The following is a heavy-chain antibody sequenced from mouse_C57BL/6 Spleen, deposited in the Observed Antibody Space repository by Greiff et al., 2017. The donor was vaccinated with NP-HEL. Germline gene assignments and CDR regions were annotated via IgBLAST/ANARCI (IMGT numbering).Heavy chain of an antibody. CDR3: ASYGNYVDYFDY. J-gene: IGHJ2*01. V-gene: IGHV1-64*01. D-gene: IGHD2-1*01. Sequence: QVQLQQPGAELVKPGASVKLSCKASGYTFTSYWMHWVKQRPGQGLEWIGMIHPNSGSTNYNEKFKSKATLTVDKSSSTAYMQLSSLTSEDSAVYYCASYGNYVDYFDYGGQGTTLTVSS. CDR2: IHPNSGST. CDR1: GYTFTSYW.